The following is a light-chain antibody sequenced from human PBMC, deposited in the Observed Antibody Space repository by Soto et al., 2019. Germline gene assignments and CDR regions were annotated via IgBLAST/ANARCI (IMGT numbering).Light chain of an antibody. CDR1: STDIGAYNY. V-gene: IGLV2-14*01. CDR2: EVT. Sequence: QSALTQPASVSGCPGQSMTISCTGTSTDIGAYNYVSWYQQHPGKAPKLLIYEVTNRPSGVSNRFSGSKSGNTASLTISGLQAEDEANYYCNSYTTLSNRVFGTGTKVTVL. J-gene: IGLJ1*01. CDR3: NSYTTLSNRV.